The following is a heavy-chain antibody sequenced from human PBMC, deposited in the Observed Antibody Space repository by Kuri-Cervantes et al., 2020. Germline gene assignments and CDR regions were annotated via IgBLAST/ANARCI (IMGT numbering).Heavy chain of an antibody. J-gene: IGHJ4*02. CDR1: GITFSSYW. V-gene: IGHV3-7*01. CDR2: IKQDGSEK. CDR3: ARDLSWNHAGNFDY. Sequence: GESLKISCAASGITFSSYWMSWVRQAPGKGLEWVANIKQDGSEKYYVDSVKGRFTISRDNAENSLYLQMKSLRVEDTAMYFCARDLSWNHAGNFDYWGQGTLVTVSS. D-gene: IGHD1-14*01.